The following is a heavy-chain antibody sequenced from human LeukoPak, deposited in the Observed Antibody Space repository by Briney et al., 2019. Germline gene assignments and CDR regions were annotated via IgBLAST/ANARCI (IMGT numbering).Heavy chain of an antibody. CDR2: ISSSTSFI. CDR3: ARVGSGGSNDY. J-gene: IGHJ4*02. D-gene: IGHD6-19*01. Sequence: GGSLRLSCAASGFTCSHCSINWVRQAPGKGLEWVSSISSSTSFIYYADSLKGRFTISRDNAKNSLYLQMNSLRAEDTAVYYCARVGSGGSNDYWGQGTLVTVSS. CDR1: GFTCSHCS. V-gene: IGHV3-21*01.